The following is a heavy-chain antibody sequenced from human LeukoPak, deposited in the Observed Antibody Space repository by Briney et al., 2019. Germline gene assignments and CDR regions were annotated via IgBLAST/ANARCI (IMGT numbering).Heavy chain of an antibody. D-gene: IGHD3-10*01. J-gene: IGHJ4*02. CDR1: GGSISSYY. CDR3: ARTLYYYGSGSYPPYYFDY. Sequence: SETLSLTCTVSGGSISSYYWSWIRQPPGKGLEWIGYIYYSGSTNYNPSLKSRVTISVDTSKNQFSLKLSSVTAADTAVYYCARTLYYYGSGSYPPYYFDYWGQGTLVTVSS. V-gene: IGHV4-59*08. CDR2: IYYSGST.